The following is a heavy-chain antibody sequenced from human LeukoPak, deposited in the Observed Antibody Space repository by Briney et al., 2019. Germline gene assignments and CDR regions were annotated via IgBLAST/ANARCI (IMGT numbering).Heavy chain of an antibody. CDR1: GFTFSDYI. J-gene: IGHJ3*02. V-gene: IGHV3-72*01. CDR2: IRRGANSYTT. CDR3: SRDGGEGGNSAFDI. Sequence: GGSLRLSCAASGFTFSDYILDWVRQAPGKGLEWVGRIRRGANSYTTEYAASVRGRFTISRDDSRNSLYLHMNSLKTEDSAVYHCSRDGGEGGNSAFDIWGQGTMVTVSS. D-gene: IGHD3-16*01.